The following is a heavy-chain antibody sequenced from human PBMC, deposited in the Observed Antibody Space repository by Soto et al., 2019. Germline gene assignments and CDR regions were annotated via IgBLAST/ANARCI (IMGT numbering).Heavy chain of an antibody. J-gene: IGHJ4*02. D-gene: IGHD3-10*01. CDR2: IKSKTDGGTT. Sequence: GGSLRLSCAASGFTFSNAWMSWVRQAPGKGLEWVGRIKSKTDGGTTDYAAPVKGRFTISRDDSKNTLYLQMNSLKTEDTAVYYCTTTDGSGSYYPSGYFDYWGQGTLVTVSS. V-gene: IGHV3-15*01. CDR3: TTTDGSGSYYPSGYFDY. CDR1: GFTFSNAW.